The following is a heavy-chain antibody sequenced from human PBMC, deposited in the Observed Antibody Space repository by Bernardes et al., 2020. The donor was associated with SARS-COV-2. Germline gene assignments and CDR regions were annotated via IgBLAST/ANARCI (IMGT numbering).Heavy chain of an antibody. CDR3: ARQTSRYSSGWYGRGYYFDY. D-gene: IGHD6-19*01. J-gene: IGHJ4*02. Sequence: SETLSLTCTVSGASISSGGYYWGWVRQAPGRGLEWLGSIYHSGSTYYNLSLKSRVTISVDTSKNQFSLKLSSVTAADTAVYYCARQTSRYSSGWYGRGYYFDYWGQGTLVTVSS. V-gene: IGHV4-39*01. CDR2: IYHSGST. CDR1: GASISSGGYY.